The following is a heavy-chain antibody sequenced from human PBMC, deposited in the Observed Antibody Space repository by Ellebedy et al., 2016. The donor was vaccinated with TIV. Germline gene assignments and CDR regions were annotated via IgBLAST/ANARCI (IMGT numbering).Heavy chain of an antibody. V-gene: IGHV3-53*01. CDR3: ARGGQWLPKGLDMDV. J-gene: IGHJ6*03. Sequence: GGSLRLSCAASGFTVSSIYMTWVRQAPGKGLEWVSIIYTGGSTYYADSVQGRFTIPRDNSKTTLYLQMNSLRAEDTAVYYCARGGQWLPKGLDMDVWGKGTTVTVSS. CDR1: GFTVSSIY. D-gene: IGHD6-19*01. CDR2: IYTGGST.